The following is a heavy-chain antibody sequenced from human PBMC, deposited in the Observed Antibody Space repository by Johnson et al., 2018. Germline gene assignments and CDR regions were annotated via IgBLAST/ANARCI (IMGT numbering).Heavy chain of an antibody. Sequence: VQLVQSGGGLVQPGRSXRMSCAASGFTVDDNAIHWVRQGPGKGLEWVSRLSWSCGNTNYAPTFQERVTITRDRSTSTAYMELISLRSEDTAVYYCSADRPGNYYYSGMDVWGQGTTVTVSS. J-gene: IGHJ6*02. CDR1: GFTVDDNA. CDR2: LSWSCGNT. CDR3: SADRPGNYYYSGMDV. V-gene: IGHV3-9*01.